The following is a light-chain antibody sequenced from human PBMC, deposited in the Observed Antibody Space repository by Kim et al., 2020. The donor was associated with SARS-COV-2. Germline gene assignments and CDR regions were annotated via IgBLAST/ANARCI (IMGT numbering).Light chain of an antibody. J-gene: IGKJ1*01. CDR2: DAS. CDR1: QSVSSY. V-gene: IGKV3-11*01. Sequence: LSLSPGERATLSCRAGQSVSSYVAWYQYKPGQAPRLLIYDASKRATGIPDRFSGSGFGADFTLTISSLQPEDFAVYYCQQRNNWATFGQGTKVEI. CDR3: QQRNNWAT.